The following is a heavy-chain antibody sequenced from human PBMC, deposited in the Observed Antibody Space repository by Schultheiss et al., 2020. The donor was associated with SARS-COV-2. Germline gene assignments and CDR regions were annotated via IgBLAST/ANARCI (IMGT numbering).Heavy chain of an antibody. V-gene: IGHV3-30*01. CDR3: ARVGVGWAYCGGDCYSAAAFDI. Sequence: GGSLRLSCAASGFTFSSYAMHWVRQAPGKGLEWVAVISYDGSNKYYADSVKGRFTISRVNSKNTLYLQMNSLRAEDTAVYYCARVGVGWAYCGGDCYSAAAFDIWGQGTMVTVSS. J-gene: IGHJ3*02. D-gene: IGHD2-21*02. CDR2: ISYDGSNK. CDR1: GFTFSSYA.